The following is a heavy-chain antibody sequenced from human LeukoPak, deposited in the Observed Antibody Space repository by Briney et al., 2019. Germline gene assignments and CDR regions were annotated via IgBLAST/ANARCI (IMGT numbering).Heavy chain of an antibody. CDR3: ARGWLPILGHEGYFDY. J-gene: IGHJ4*02. V-gene: IGHV4-34*01. CDR1: GGSFSGYY. Sequence: SETLSLTCAVYGGSFSGYYWSWIRQPPGKGLEWIGEINHSGSTNYNPSLKSRVTISVDTSKNQFYLKLSSVTAADTAVYYCARGWLPILGHEGYFDYWGQGTLVTVSS. CDR2: INHSGST. D-gene: IGHD5-12*01.